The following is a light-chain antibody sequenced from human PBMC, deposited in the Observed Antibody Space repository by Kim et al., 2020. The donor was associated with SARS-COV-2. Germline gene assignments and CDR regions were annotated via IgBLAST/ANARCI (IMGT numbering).Light chain of an antibody. J-gene: IGLJ1*01. CDR3: QVWDTNTDHHV. V-gene: IGLV3-21*01. Sequence: SYELTQPPSVSVAPGVTARITCGGTNIGSKSVHWYQQRPGRAPVLVIYYDRDRPSGIPERFSGSNSGNTATLTISGVEAGDEADYYCQVWDTNTDHHVFGSGTKVTVL. CDR2: YDR. CDR1: NIGSKS.